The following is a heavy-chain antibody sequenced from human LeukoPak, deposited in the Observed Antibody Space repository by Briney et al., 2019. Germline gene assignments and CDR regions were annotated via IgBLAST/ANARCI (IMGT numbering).Heavy chain of an antibody. J-gene: IGHJ3*02. Sequence: SETLSLTCAVSGGSVSGYYWSWVRQFPGRRLEWIGYIHYSGRTNYNPSLKSRITLSLETSSNQISLELKSVASADTALYYCVRDSGYSSSWYLIDDDFDIWGQGTMVIVSA. CDR2: IHYSGRT. CDR3: VRDSGYSSSWYLIDDDFDI. CDR1: GGSVSGYY. D-gene: IGHD6-13*01. V-gene: IGHV4-59*02.